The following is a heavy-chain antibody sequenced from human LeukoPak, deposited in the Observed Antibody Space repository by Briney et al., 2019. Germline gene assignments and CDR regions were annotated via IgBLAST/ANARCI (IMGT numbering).Heavy chain of an antibody. V-gene: IGHV7-4-1*02. J-gene: IGHJ4*02. CDR1: GYTFTSYA. D-gene: IGHD3-22*01. CDR3: AIPHYYDSSGYYYPDY. Sequence: EASVKVSCKASGYTFTSYAMNWVRQAPGQGLEWMGWINTNTGNPTYAQGFTGRFVFSLDTSVSTAYLQISSLKAEDTAVYYCAIPHYYDSSGYYYPDYWGQGTLVTVSS. CDR2: INTNTGNP.